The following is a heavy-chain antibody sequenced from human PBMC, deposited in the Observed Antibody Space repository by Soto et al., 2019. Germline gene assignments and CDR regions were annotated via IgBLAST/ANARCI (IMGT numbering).Heavy chain of an antibody. CDR3: AKAQYCTNGVCYNYMDV. V-gene: IGHV3-23*01. CDR1: GFTFSSYA. Sequence: GGSLRLSCAASGFTFSSYAMSWVRQAPGKGLEWVSAISGSGGSTYYADSVKGRFTISRDNSKNTLYLQMNSLRAEDTVVYYCAKAQYCTNGVCYNYMDVWGKGTTVTVSS. CDR2: ISGSGGST. J-gene: IGHJ6*03. D-gene: IGHD2-8*01.